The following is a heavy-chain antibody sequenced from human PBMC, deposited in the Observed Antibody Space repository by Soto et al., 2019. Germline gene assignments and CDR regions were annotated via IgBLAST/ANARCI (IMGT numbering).Heavy chain of an antibody. CDR3: ARGRSIAAAVDNWFDP. CDR1: GGTFSSYA. J-gene: IGHJ5*02. Sequence: ASVEVSCKXSGGTFSSYAISWVRQAPGQGLEWMGGIIPIFGTANYAQKFQGRVTITADESTSTAYMELSSLRSEDTAVYYCARGRSIAAAVDNWFDPWGQGTLVTVS. D-gene: IGHD6-13*01. CDR2: IIPIFGTA. V-gene: IGHV1-69*13.